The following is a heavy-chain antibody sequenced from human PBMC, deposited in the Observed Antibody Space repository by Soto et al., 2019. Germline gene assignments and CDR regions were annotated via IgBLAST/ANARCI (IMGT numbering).Heavy chain of an antibody. Sequence: SETLSLTCTVSGGSISSGDYYWSWIRQPPGKGLEWIGYIYYSGSTYYNPSLKSRVTISVDTSKNQFSLKLSSVTAADTAVYYCASSRLRFLEWLLVNWGQGTLVTVS. CDR1: GGSISSGDYY. D-gene: IGHD3-3*01. J-gene: IGHJ4*02. V-gene: IGHV4-30-4*01. CDR2: IYYSGST. CDR3: ASSRLRFLEWLLVN.